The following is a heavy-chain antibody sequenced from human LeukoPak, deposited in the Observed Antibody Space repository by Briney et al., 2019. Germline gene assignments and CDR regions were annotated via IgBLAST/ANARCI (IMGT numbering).Heavy chain of an antibody. Sequence: SETLSLTCAVYGGSFSGYYWSWIRQPPGKGLEWIGEINHSGSTNYNPSLKSRVTISVDTSKNQFSLKLSSVTAADTAVYYCARNRNMNYDILTGLYYYYGMDVWGQGTTVTVSS. D-gene: IGHD3-9*01. J-gene: IGHJ6*02. CDR3: ARNRNMNYDILTGLYYYYGMDV. CDR2: INHSGST. V-gene: IGHV4-34*01. CDR1: GGSFSGYY.